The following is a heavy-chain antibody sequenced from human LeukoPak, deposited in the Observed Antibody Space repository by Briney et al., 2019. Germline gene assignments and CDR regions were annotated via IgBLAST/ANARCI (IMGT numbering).Heavy chain of an antibody. CDR1: GYSFTNYW. CDR3: AKFFSDSNRPFDY. Sequence: GESLKISCKTSGYSFTNYWIGWVRQAPGKGLEWVAFIRYDGSNKYYADSVKGRFTISRDNSKNTLYLQMNSLRAEDTAVYYCAKFFSDSNRPFDYWGQGTLVTVSS. V-gene: IGHV3-30*02. D-gene: IGHD3-22*01. CDR2: IRYDGSNK. J-gene: IGHJ4*02.